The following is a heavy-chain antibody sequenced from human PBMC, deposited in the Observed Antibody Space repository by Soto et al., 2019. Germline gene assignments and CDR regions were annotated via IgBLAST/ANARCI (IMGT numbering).Heavy chain of an antibody. CDR1: CGSVSSGASH. D-gene: IGHD3-3*01. CDR2: ISYSGTT. Sequence: PSETLSLTCIVSCGSVSSGASHWTWIRQSPGKGLEWIGYISYSGTTDYNPSLKSRVTISVDTSKNQFSLKLTSATTADTAVYYCSRLEWSTSTRECWGQGTTVTVSS. CDR3: SRLEWSTSTREC. J-gene: IGHJ6*02. V-gene: IGHV4-61*08.